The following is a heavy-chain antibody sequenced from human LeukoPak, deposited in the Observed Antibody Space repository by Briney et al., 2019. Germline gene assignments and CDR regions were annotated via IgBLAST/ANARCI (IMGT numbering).Heavy chain of an antibody. D-gene: IGHD3-22*01. V-gene: IGHV4-38-2*01. CDR2: IFDSGSI. CDR3: ARMGVSYYYDSSTYYPAAFDV. Sequence: ASETLSLTCGVSGYSISSGYYLGWVRESPGKGLEWIATIFDSGSIYYNPSLKSRITLSVDTSTTQFTLKLSSVTAAATAVYYCARMGVSYYYDSSTYYPAAFDVWGQGTVVSVSS. J-gene: IGHJ3*01. CDR1: GYSISSGYY.